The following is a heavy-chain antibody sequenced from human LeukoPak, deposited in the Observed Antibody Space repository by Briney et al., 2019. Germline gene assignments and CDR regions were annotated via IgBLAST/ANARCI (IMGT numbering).Heavy chain of an antibody. V-gene: IGHV3-21*01. Sequence: GGSLRLSCAASGFTFSSYSMNWVRLAPGKGLEWVSSISDSSTYIYYADSVKGRFTISRDDAKNSVYLQMNSLRAEDTVVYHCARDQNFDFWGQGTLVTVSS. J-gene: IGHJ4*02. CDR3: ARDQNFDF. CDR2: ISDSSTYI. CDR1: GFTFSSYS.